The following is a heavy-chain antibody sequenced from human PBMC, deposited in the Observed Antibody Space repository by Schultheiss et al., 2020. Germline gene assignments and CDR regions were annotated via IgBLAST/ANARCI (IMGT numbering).Heavy chain of an antibody. Sequence: SETLSLTCTVSGGSISSYYWNWIRQPPGKGLEWIGYIYYSGSTNYNPSLKSRVTISVDTSKNQFSLKLSSVTAADTAVYYCARGEYDILTGYYLYFDYWGQGTLVTVSS. J-gene: IGHJ4*02. D-gene: IGHD3-9*01. CDR2: IYYSGST. CDR3: ARGEYDILTGYYLYFDY. CDR1: GGSISSYY. V-gene: IGHV4-59*01.